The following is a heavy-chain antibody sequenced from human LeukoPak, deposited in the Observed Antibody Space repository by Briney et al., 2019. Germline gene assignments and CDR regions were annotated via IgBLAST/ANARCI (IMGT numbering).Heavy chain of an antibody. V-gene: IGHV3-21*01. Sequence: GGSLRLSCAASGFTFSSYSMNWVRQAPGKGLEWVSSITSSSSYIYYADSVKGRFTISRDNAKNSLYLQMNSLSDEDAAVYYCARAPPRFDSSGYYPDYWGQGTLVTVSS. J-gene: IGHJ4*02. CDR1: GFTFSSYS. CDR3: ARAPPRFDSSGYYPDY. CDR2: ITSSSSYI. D-gene: IGHD3-22*01.